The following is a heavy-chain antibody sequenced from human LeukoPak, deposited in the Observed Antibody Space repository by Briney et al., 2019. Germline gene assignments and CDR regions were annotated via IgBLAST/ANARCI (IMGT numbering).Heavy chain of an antibody. Sequence: PGRSLRLSCAASGFTFSSYAMTWVRQAPGKGLDYVSTINGPASTTYYADSVKGRFTISRDNTKNTLYLQMNSLRAEDTAVYYCAEGLINDWSALEYWGQGTLVTVSS. CDR1: GFTFSSYA. D-gene: IGHD3-9*01. CDR2: INGPASTT. J-gene: IGHJ4*02. CDR3: AEGLINDWSALEY. V-gene: IGHV3-23*01.